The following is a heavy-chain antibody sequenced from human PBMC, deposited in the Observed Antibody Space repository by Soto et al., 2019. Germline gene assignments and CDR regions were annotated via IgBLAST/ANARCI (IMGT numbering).Heavy chain of an antibody. D-gene: IGHD2-2*01. V-gene: IGHV4-30-2*01. CDR3: ARAQSYIVVVPAAIRDDAFDI. Sequence: SETLSLTFAVSGGSISSGGYSWSCIRKPPWKGLESIGYIYHSGSTYYNPSLKSRVTISVDRSKNQFSLKLSSVTAAGTAVYYRARAQSYIVVVPAAIRDDAFDIWGQGTMVPVSS. CDR1: GGSISSGGYS. CDR2: IYHSGST. J-gene: IGHJ3*02.